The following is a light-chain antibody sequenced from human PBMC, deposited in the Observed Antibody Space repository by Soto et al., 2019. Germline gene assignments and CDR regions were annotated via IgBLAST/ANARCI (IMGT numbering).Light chain of an antibody. CDR2: QPS. Sequence: DIQMTQSPSTLYGSVGDRDTITCRASQTSRSGLTRYQQRPGKAPKHLIYQPSTLKSGVPSRFSDSGSGTEFTLTISSLQPDHFATYYCQHYNSYSEAFGQGTKV. CDR3: QHYNSYSEA. CDR1: QTSRSG. J-gene: IGKJ1*01. V-gene: IGKV1-5*03.